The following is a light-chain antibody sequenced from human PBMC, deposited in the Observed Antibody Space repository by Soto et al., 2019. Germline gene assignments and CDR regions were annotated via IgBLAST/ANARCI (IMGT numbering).Light chain of an antibody. CDR3: QSYDSSLSGWV. CDR1: SSIIGAGYD. J-gene: IGLJ3*02. V-gene: IGLV1-40*01. Sequence: QAVVTQPPSVSGAPGQRVTISCTGSSSIIGAGYDVHWYQQLPGTAPQLLIYSNSNRPSGVPDRFSGSKSGTSASLAITGLQAEDEADYYCQSYDSSLSGWVFGGGTKLTVL. CDR2: SNS.